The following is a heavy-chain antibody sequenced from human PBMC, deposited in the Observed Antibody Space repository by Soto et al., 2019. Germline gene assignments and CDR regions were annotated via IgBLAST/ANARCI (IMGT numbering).Heavy chain of an antibody. Sequence: SETLSLTCTVSGGSISSGGYYWSWIRQHPGKGLEWIGYIYYSGSTYYNPSLKSRVTISVDTSKNQFSLKLSSVTAADTAVYYCARDRSSTGFRSAFDIWGQGTMVTVSS. CDR2: IYYSGST. V-gene: IGHV4-31*03. J-gene: IGHJ3*02. CDR1: GGSISSGGYY. CDR3: ARDRSSTGFRSAFDI. D-gene: IGHD6-13*01.